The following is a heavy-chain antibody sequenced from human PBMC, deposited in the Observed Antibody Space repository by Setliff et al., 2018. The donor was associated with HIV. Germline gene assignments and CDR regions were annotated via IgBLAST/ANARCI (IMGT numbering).Heavy chain of an antibody. CDR3: ARVGSVIQVTLFGMDV. CDR2: ITYSGST. Sequence: TLSLTCSVSGGSISRVGYYWSWIRQHPGKGLEWIGYITYSGSTYYNPSLMSRVSISPDTSKNQFSLELTSVTAADTAVYYCARVGSVIQVTLFGMDVWGQGTTVTVSS. V-gene: IGHV4-31*03. J-gene: IGHJ6*02. D-gene: IGHD5-18*01. CDR1: GGSISRVGYY.